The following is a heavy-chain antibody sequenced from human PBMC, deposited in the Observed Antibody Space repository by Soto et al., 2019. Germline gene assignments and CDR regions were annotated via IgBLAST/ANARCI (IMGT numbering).Heavy chain of an antibody. V-gene: IGHV3-30*18. CDR1: GFTFSSYG. CDR3: AKDKPAAGSQWLVPI. D-gene: IGHD6-19*01. CDR2: ISYDGSNK. J-gene: IGHJ4*02. Sequence: GGSLRLSCAASGFTFSSYGMHWVRQAPGKGLEWVAVISYDGSNKYYADSVKGRFTISRDNSKNTLYLQMNSLRAEDTAVYYCAKDKPAAGSQWLVPIWGRGTLVTVS.